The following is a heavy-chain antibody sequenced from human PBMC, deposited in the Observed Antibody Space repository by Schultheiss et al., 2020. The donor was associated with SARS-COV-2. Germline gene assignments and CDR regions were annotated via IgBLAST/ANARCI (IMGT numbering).Heavy chain of an antibody. CDR1: GGSISSGDYY. Sequence: SQTLSLTCTVSGGSISSGDYYWSWIRQPPGKGLEWIGYIYYSGSTYYNPSLKSRVTISVDTSKNQFSLNLTSVTAADTAIYYCARDSQGGLYHFDYWGQGNLVTVSS. CDR3: ARDSQGGLYHFDY. V-gene: IGHV4-30-4*01. CDR2: IYYSGST. J-gene: IGHJ4*02. D-gene: IGHD2-8*01.